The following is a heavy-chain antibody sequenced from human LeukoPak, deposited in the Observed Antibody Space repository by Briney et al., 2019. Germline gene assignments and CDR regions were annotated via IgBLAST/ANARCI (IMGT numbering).Heavy chain of an antibody. CDR3: ASSEGYTDAFQI. Sequence: ASVEVSCKASGYTFTGYHIHWVRQAPGQGLEWMAWINPKSSGTNYARKFQGRVTMTRDTSISTAYMELTRLRSDDTAVYYCASSEGYTDAFQIWGQGTMVTVSS. V-gene: IGHV1-2*02. D-gene: IGHD2-2*02. CDR1: GYTFTGYH. CDR2: INPKSSGT. J-gene: IGHJ3*02.